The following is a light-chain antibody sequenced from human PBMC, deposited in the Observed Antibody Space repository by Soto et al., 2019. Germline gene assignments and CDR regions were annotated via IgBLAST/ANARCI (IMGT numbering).Light chain of an antibody. CDR2: GAS. Sequence: EIVHTGFPGIMSAYPGARAPLSCRAAQDVTTNFAWYQLRRGQPPRLLIYGASTRATGVPARFSGSGSGTEFTLTINSLQSEDFALYYCQEYDNWPLWTFGQGTKVDIK. CDR3: QEYDNWPLWT. V-gene: IGKV3-15*01. J-gene: IGKJ1*01. CDR1: QDVTTN.